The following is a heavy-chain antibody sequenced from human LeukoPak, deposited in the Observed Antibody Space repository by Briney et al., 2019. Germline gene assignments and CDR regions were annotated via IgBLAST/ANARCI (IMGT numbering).Heavy chain of an antibody. V-gene: IGHV4-34*01. CDR3: ASRYYYDSSGYSENTKYYFDY. CDR2: INHSGST. CDR1: GGSFSGYY. J-gene: IGHJ4*02. Sequence: PSETLSLTCAVYGGSFSGYYWNWIRQPPGKGLEWIGEINHSGSTTYNPSLKSRVTISIDTSKNQFSLKMRSVTAADTAVYYCASRYYYDSSGYSENTKYYFDYWGQGTLVTVSS. D-gene: IGHD3-22*01.